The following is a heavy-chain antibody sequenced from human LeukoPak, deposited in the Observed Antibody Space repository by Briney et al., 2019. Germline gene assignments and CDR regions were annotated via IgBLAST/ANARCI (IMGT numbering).Heavy chain of an antibody. V-gene: IGHV2-5*02. CDR1: GLSRSTSAGG. D-gene: IGHD5-12*01. J-gene: IGHJ5*02. CDR3: AHRRWSGYDSWFDP. CDR2: FYWDDDK. Sequence: SGPTLAHPTRTLTLTCTFSGLSRSTSAGGVGWIRQPPEKALEWLALFYWDDDKRYSPSLKSRLTITKDTSKNQVVLTLTNMDPVDTATYYCAHRRWSGYDSWFDPWGQGTLVTVSS.